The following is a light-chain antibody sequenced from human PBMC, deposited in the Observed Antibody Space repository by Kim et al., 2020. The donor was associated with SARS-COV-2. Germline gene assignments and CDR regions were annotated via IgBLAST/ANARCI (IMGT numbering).Light chain of an antibody. Sequence: PGERATLSCRASQSVSSYLAWYQQKPGQAPRLLIYDASNRATGIPARFSGSGSGTDFTLTISSLEPEDFAVYYCQQRSNWPPESAFGPGTKVDIK. J-gene: IGKJ3*01. V-gene: IGKV3-11*01. CDR3: QQRSNWPPESA. CDR1: QSVSSY. CDR2: DAS.